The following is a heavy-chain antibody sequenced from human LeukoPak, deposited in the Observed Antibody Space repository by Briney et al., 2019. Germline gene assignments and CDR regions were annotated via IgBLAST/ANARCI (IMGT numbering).Heavy chain of an antibody. J-gene: IGHJ4*02. CDR1: GFTFSSYA. V-gene: IGHV3-23*01. CDR3: AKAGDNYYDSSGYYYPDY. CDR2: ISGSGGST. D-gene: IGHD3-22*01. Sequence: QPGGSLRLSCAASGFTFSSYAMSWVRQAPGKGLEWVSAISGSGGSTYYADSVKGRFTISRDNSKNTLYLQMNSLRAEDTAVYYCAKAGDNYYDSSGYYYPDYWGQGTLATVSS.